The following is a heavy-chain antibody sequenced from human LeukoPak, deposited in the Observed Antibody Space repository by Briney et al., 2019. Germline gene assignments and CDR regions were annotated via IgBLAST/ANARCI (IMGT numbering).Heavy chain of an antibody. CDR3: ARDLVVGATSSDY. CDR1: GFTVSSNY. V-gene: IGHV3-53*01. J-gene: IGHJ4*02. CDR2: IYSGGST. D-gene: IGHD1-26*01. Sequence: GSLRHSCAASGFTVSSNYMSWVRQAPGKGLEWVSVIYSGGSTYYADSVKGRFTISRDNSKNTLYLQMNSLRAEDTAVYYCARDLVVGATSSDYWGQGTLVTVSS.